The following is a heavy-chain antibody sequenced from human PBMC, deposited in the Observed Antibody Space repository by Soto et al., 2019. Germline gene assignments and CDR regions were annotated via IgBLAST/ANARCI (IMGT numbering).Heavy chain of an antibody. Sequence: QVQLVESGGGVVQPGRSPRLSCAASGFTFSSYAMHWVRQAPGKGLEWVAVISYDGSNKYYADSVKGRFTISRDNSKNTLYLQMNSLRAEDTAVYYCARDTKAAAPFDYWGQGTLVTVSS. CDR3: ARDTKAAAPFDY. D-gene: IGHD2-15*01. V-gene: IGHV3-30-3*01. CDR1: GFTFSSYA. CDR2: ISYDGSNK. J-gene: IGHJ4*02.